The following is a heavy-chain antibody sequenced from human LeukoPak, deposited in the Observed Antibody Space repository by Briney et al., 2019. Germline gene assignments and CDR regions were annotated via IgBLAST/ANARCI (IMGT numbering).Heavy chain of an antibody. J-gene: IGHJ4*02. CDR2: ISYDGSNK. CDR3: AKDSRPGSAQRTGFDY. D-gene: IGHD3-10*01. CDR1: GFSFSSHG. V-gene: IGHV3-30*18. Sequence: GGSLRLPCAASGFSFSSHGMQWVRQAPGKGLEWVAIISYDGSNKYYADSVKARFTVSRDKYKNTLYLQMNSLRAEDTAVYYCAKDSRPGSAQRTGFDYWGQGTLVTVSS.